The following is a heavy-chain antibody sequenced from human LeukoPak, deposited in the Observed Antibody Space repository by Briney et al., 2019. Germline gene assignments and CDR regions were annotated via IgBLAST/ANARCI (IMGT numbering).Heavy chain of an antibody. CDR3: ARAGIAAAGTLSVAAYYYYYMDV. CDR1: EYTFTSYD. J-gene: IGHJ6*03. D-gene: IGHD6-13*01. CDR2: IIPIFGTA. V-gene: IGHV1-69*05. Sequence: ASVKVSCKASEYTFTSYDINWVRQAPGQGLEWMGGIIPIFGTANYAQKFQGRVTITTDESTSTAYMELSSLRSEDTAVYYCARAGIAAAGTLSVAAYYYYYMDVWGKGTTVTVSS.